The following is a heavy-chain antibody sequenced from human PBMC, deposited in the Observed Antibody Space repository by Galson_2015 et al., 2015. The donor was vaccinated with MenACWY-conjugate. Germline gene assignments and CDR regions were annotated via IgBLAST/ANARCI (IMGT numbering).Heavy chain of an antibody. J-gene: IGHJ3*02. CDR2: ISADGSST. D-gene: IGHD3-22*01. CDR3: TRVQERTSVSFDI. Sequence: SLRLSCAASGFTFSSFAMSWVRQAPGKGLEWVSGISADGSSTYYVDSVKGRFIISRDNAKNTMFLQMNSLRVEDTGVYYCTRVQERTSVSFDIWGLGTLVTASS. CDR1: GFTFSSFA. V-gene: IGHV3-23*01.